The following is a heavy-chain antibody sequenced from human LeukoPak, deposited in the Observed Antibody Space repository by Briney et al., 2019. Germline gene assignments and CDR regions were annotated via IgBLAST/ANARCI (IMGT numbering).Heavy chain of an antibody. CDR2: IYTSGST. J-gene: IGHJ2*01. CDR3: ASYGSGSYYKESWYFDL. D-gene: IGHD3-10*01. V-gene: IGHV4-4*07. Sequence: SETLSLTCTVSGGSISSYYWSWIRQPAGKGLEWIGRIYTSGSTNYNPSLKSRVTMSVDRSKNQFSLKLSSVTAADTAVYYCASYGSGSYYKESWYFDLWGRGTLVTVSS. CDR1: GGSISSYY.